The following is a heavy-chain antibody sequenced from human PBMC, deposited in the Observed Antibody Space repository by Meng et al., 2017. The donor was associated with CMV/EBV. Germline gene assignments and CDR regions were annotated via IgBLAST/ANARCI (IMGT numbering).Heavy chain of an antibody. CDR2: IYYSGST. CDR3: ARHGFGVVIPSWFDP. Sequence: GSLRLSCTVSGGSISSSSYYWGWIRQPPGKGLEWIGSIYYSGSTYHNPSLKSRVTISVDTSKNQFSLKLSSVTAADTAVYYCARHGFGVVIPSWFDPWGQGTLVTVSS. CDR1: GGSISSSSYY. D-gene: IGHD3-3*01. J-gene: IGHJ5*02. V-gene: IGHV4-39*01.